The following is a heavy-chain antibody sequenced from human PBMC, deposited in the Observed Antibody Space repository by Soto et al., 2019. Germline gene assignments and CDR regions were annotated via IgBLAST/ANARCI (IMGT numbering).Heavy chain of an antibody. D-gene: IGHD1-26*01. CDR1: GYTFTSYG. V-gene: IGHV1-18*01. CDR3: ARDLSGTRRTYYYYYMDV. CDR2: ISAYNGNT. Sequence: ASVKVSCKASGYTFTSYGISWVRQAPGQGLEWMGWISAYNGNTNYAQKLQGRVTMTTDTSTSTASMELRSLRSDDTAVYYCARDLSGTRRTYYYYYMDVWGKGTTVTVSS. J-gene: IGHJ6*03.